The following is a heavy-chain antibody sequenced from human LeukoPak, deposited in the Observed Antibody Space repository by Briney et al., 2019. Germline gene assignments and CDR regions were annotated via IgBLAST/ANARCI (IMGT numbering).Heavy chain of an antibody. Sequence: GGSLRLSCAASGFTVSSNYMSWVRQAPGKGLEWVSVISSGAITYYADSVKGRFTISRDNSRNTVYLQMNSVRAEDTALYYCTTRVGGTPDYWGLGTLVTVSS. CDR3: TTRVGGTPDY. D-gene: IGHD1-26*01. V-gene: IGHV3-53*01. CDR2: ISSGAIT. J-gene: IGHJ4*02. CDR1: GFTVSSNY.